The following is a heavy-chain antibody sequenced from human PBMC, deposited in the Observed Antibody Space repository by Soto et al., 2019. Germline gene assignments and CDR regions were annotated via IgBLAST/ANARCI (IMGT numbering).Heavy chain of an antibody. D-gene: IGHD6-19*01. Sequence: KQSPTLSLTCAISGDSVSSNSAAWNWIRQSPSRGLEWLGRTYYRSKWYNDYAVSVKSRITIIPDTSKNQFTLQLISVTTEDTAVYHCARAVPHIDQWLVADLDYWGQGTLVTVSS. CDR2: TYYRSKWYN. V-gene: IGHV6-1*01. J-gene: IGHJ4*02. CDR1: GDSVSSNSAA. CDR3: ARAVPHIDQWLVADLDY.